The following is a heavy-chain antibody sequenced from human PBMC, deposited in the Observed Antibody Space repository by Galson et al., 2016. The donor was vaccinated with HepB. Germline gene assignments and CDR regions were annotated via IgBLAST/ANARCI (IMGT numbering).Heavy chain of an antibody. J-gene: IGHJ4*02. V-gene: IGHV3-30*03. Sequence: SLRLSCAASGFTFNKYPMFWVRQAPGKGLEWVAVISYDGNNKYYADSVKGRFTISRDSSQNTLYLQMNSLRTEDTAVYFCARKSMAGPRSYFDYWGQGTLV. D-gene: IGHD6-19*01. CDR1: GFTFNKYP. CDR3: ARKSMAGPRSYFDY. CDR2: ISYDGNNK.